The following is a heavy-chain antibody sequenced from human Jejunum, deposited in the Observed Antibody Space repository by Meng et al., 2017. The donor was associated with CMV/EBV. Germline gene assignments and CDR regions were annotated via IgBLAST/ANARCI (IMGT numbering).Heavy chain of an antibody. Sequence: YTLTSYDINWVRQATGQGLEWMGWLTPSSGNTGYPQKFQGRVAITRNTSISTAYMELSSLRSEDTAVYSCERGGGGYCSSTSCLFDCWGQGTLVTVSS. CDR2: LTPSSGNT. J-gene: IGHJ4*02. CDR3: ERGGGGYCSSTSCLFDC. CDR1: YTLTSYD. V-gene: IGHV1-8*03. D-gene: IGHD2-2*01.